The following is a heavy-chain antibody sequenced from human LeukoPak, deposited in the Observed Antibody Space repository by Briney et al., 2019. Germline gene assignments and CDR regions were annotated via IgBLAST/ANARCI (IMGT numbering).Heavy chain of an antibody. J-gene: IGHJ4*02. CDR1: GFTFSSYG. Sequence: GGSLRLSCAASGFTFSSYGMHWVRQAPGKGLEWVAVIWYDGSNKYYADSVKGRFTISRDNSKNTLSLQMNGLRAEDTAVYYCASSSSSGWLLDYWGQGTLVTVSS. D-gene: IGHD6-19*01. CDR2: IWYDGSNK. V-gene: IGHV3-33*01. CDR3: ASSSSSGWLLDY.